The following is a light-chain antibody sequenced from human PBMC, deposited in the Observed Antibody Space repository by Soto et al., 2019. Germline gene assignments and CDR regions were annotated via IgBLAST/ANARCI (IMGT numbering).Light chain of an antibody. CDR3: QQYGSSP. Sequence: EIVLTQSPGTLSLSPGERATLSCRASQSVSRSYVAWYQQKPGQAPRLLIYGASSRATGIPDRFSGSGSGTDFTLTISRLEPEDFAVYYCQQYGSSPFGQGTKVEIK. J-gene: IGKJ1*01. CDR2: GAS. V-gene: IGKV3-20*01. CDR1: QSVSRSY.